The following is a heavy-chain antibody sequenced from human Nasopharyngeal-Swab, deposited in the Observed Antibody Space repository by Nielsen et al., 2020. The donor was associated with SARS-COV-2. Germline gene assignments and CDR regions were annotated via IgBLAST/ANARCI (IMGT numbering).Heavy chain of an antibody. V-gene: IGHV4-31*03. Sequence: SETLSLTCTVSGGSISSGGYYWSWIRQHPGKGLEWIGCIYYSGSTYYNPSLKSRVTISVDTSKNQFSLKLSSVTAADTAVYYCARGRWGVVAATRRFDYWGQGTLVTVSS. CDR3: ARGRWGVVAATRRFDY. D-gene: IGHD2-15*01. J-gene: IGHJ4*02. CDR2: IYYSGST. CDR1: GGSISSGGYY.